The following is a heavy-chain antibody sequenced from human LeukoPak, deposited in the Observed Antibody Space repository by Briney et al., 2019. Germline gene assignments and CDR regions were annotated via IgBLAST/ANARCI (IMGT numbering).Heavy chain of an antibody. CDR2: INSDGSST. Sequence: GGSLRLSCAASGFTFSSYWMNWVRQAPGKGLVWVSRINSDGSSTSYADSVKGRFTISRDNTKNTLYLQMNSLRAEDTAVYYCARDLGYSGRPNDYWGQGTLVTVSS. CDR1: GFTFSSYW. J-gene: IGHJ4*02. V-gene: IGHV3-74*01. CDR3: ARDLGYSGRPNDY. D-gene: IGHD5-18*01.